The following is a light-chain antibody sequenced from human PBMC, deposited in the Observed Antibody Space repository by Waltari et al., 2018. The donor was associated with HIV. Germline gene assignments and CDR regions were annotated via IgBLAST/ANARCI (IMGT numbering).Light chain of an antibody. V-gene: IGLV7-43*01. J-gene: IGLJ3*02. CDR3: LLYYGAWV. CDR1: PEAAPSGYY. Sequence: QTVVTQEPSLTVSPGGTVTLTCPYTPEAAPSGYYPNWFHQQPGQAPRALIYSTSNNQSWTPARFSGSLLGGKAALTLSGVQPEDEAEYYCLLYYGAWVFGGGTKLTVL. CDR2: STS.